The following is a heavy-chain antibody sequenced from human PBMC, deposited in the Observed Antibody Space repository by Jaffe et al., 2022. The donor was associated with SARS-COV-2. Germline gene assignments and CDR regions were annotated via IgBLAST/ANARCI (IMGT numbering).Heavy chain of an antibody. D-gene: IGHD2-2*02. Sequence: QVQLVESGGGVVQPGRSLRLSCAASGFTFSSYGMHWVRQAPGKGLEWVAVIWYDGSNKYYADSVKGRFTISRDNSKNTLYLQMNSLRAEDTAVYYCARDLGIVVVPAAIDHYGMDVWGQGTTVTVSS. CDR2: IWYDGSNK. CDR1: GFTFSSYG. V-gene: IGHV3-33*01. CDR3: ARDLGIVVVPAAIDHYGMDV. J-gene: IGHJ6*02.